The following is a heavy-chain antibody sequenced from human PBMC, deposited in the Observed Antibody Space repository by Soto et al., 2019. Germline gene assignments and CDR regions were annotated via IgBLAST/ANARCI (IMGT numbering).Heavy chain of an antibody. J-gene: IGHJ4*02. D-gene: IGHD6-6*01. V-gene: IGHV4-31*03. Sequence: QVQLQESGPGLVKASQTLSLICSVSGESISSGGYYWSWIRHHPGKGLEWSGYIYGSKSAYYNPSLKSRVTLSMDTSNNHFAMKLSSVTAADTAFSYCARASSSSYAADYWGQGTLITVYS. CDR3: ARASSSSYAADY. CDR2: IYGSKSA. CDR1: GESISSGGYY.